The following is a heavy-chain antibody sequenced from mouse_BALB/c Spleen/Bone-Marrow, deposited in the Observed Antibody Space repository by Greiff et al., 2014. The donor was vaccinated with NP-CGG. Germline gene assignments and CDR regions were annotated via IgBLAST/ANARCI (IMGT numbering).Heavy chain of an antibody. D-gene: IGHD5-1*01. V-gene: IGHV1S81*02. CDR1: GYTFTNYY. CDR3: TRLPH. CDR2: INPSKGGT. J-gene: IGHJ4*01. Sequence: SGAELVKPGASVKLSCRASGYTFTNYYMYWVKQRPGQGLEWIGEINPSKGGTNFNEKFKSKATLTVDKSSSTAYMQLSSLTSEDSAVYYCTRLPHWGQGTSVTVSS.